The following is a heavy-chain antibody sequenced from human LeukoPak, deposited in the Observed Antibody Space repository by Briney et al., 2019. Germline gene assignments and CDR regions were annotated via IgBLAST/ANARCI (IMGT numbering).Heavy chain of an antibody. V-gene: IGHV3-23*01. CDR1: GFTFSIYA. Sequence: GGSLRLSCAASGFTFSIYAMTWVRQAPGKGLEWVSAISGGGATYYADAVKGRFIISRDNSKNTLYLQMNSLRADDTAVYYCARVGKAARSEWFDPWGQGTLVTVSS. D-gene: IGHD6-6*01. CDR2: ISGGGAT. J-gene: IGHJ5*02. CDR3: ARVGKAARSEWFDP.